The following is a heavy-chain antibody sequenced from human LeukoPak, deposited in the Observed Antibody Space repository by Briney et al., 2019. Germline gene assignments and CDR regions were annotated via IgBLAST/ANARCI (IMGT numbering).Heavy chain of an antibody. CDR1: GFTFSSSE. D-gene: IGHD1-1*01. V-gene: IGHV4-39*01. Sequence: GSLRLSCAASGFTFSSSEMNWVRQPPGKGLEWIGTIHYTGSTYYSPSLKSRVALSVDTSKNQFSLKLRSVTAADTAVYYCARRLEIETYFDYLGQGTLVSVAS. CDR3: ARRLEIETYFDY. CDR2: IHYTGST. J-gene: IGHJ4*02.